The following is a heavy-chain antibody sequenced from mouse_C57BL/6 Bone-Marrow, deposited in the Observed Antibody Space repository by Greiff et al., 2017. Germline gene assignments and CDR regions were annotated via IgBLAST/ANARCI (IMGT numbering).Heavy chain of an antibody. V-gene: IGHV1-55*01. D-gene: IGHD2-3*01. CDR1: GYTFTSYW. CDR2: IYPGSGST. Sequence: QVQLKQPGAELVKPGASVKMSCKASGYTFTSYWITWVKQRPGQGLEWIGDIYPGSGSTNYNEKFKSKATLTVDTSSSTAYMQLSSLTSEYSAVYYCARDGYYVPWYFDVWGTGTTVTVSS. J-gene: IGHJ1*03. CDR3: ARDGYYVPWYFDV.